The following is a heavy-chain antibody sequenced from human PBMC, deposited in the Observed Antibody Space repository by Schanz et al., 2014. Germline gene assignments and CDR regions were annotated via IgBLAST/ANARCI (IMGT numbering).Heavy chain of an antibody. CDR1: GYTFTSDS. D-gene: IGHD5-12*01. CDR2: VNPSVRGT. V-gene: IGHV1-46*03. CDR3: ARTGYDPSLTH. J-gene: IGHJ4*02. Sequence: QVQLVQSGAEVKKPGASVKVSCKASGYTFTSDSMHWVRQAPGQGLEWMGIVNPSVRGTHFAREFQGRVTMTTDTSTSTAYMELSSLRSEDTAVYYCARTGYDPSLTHWGQGTLVTVSS.